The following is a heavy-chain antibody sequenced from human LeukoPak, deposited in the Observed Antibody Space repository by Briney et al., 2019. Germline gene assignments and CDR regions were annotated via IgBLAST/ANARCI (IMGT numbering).Heavy chain of an antibody. CDR2: MNPNSGNT. D-gene: IGHD3-3*01. V-gene: IGHV1-8*01. Sequence: ASVKVSCKACGYTFTSCDINWVRQATGQGREGMGWMNPNSGNTGYAQKFQGRVTMTRNTSISTAYMELSSLRSEDTAVYYCARVPYYDFWSGKSLLYFDYWRQGTLVTVSS. J-gene: IGHJ4*02. CDR3: ARVPYYDFWSGKSLLYFDY. CDR1: GYTFTSCD.